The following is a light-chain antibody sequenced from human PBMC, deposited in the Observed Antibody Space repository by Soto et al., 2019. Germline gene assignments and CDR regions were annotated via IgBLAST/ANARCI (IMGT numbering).Light chain of an antibody. CDR1: SSNIGGNS. CDR3: GSWDSSLSAYV. J-gene: IGLJ1*01. Sequence: QCVRTQPGSVSAAPGQKVTISCSGSSSNIGGNSVSWYQQLPGTAPKLLIYDDNKRPSGIPDRFSGSKSGTSATLGITGFQTGDEADYYCGSWDSSLSAYVFGTGTKVTVL. CDR2: DDN. V-gene: IGLV1-51*01.